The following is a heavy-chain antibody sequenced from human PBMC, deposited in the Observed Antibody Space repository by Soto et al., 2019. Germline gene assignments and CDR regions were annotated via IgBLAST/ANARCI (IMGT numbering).Heavy chain of an antibody. Sequence: GGSLRLSCTASGFTFGDYAMSWVGQAPGKGLEWVGFIRSKAYGGTTEYAASVKGRFTISRDDSKSIAYLQMNSLKTEDTAVYYCTSRDVDYGGNFDWFDPWGQGTLVTVSS. D-gene: IGHD4-17*01. CDR3: TSRDVDYGGNFDWFDP. J-gene: IGHJ5*02. CDR2: IRSKAYGGTT. V-gene: IGHV3-49*04. CDR1: GFTFGDYA.